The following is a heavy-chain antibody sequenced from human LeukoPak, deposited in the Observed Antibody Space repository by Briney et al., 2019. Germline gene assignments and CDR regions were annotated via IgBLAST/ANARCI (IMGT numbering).Heavy chain of an antibody. CDR3: AVSGYSSSWYVS. Sequence: GGSLRLSCAASGFTFSSYSMNWVRQAPGKGLEWVSSISSSGSYIYYADSVKGRFTISRDNAKNSLYLQMNSLRAEDTAVYYCAVSGYSSSWYVSWGQGTLVTVSS. D-gene: IGHD6-13*01. CDR2: ISSSGSYI. V-gene: IGHV3-21*01. J-gene: IGHJ4*02. CDR1: GFTFSSYS.